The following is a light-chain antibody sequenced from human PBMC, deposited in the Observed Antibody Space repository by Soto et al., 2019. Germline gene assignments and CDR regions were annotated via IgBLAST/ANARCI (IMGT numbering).Light chain of an antibody. V-gene: IGLV2-14*01. Sequence: LTQPASVSGSPGQSITISCTGTSSDVGGYNYVSWYQHHPGKAPELMIFEVSNRPSGVSHRFSGSKSGNTASLTISGLQTEDEGDYYCSSYTSSSTRVFGTGTKVTVL. CDR3: SSYTSSSTRV. J-gene: IGLJ1*01. CDR1: SSDVGGYNY. CDR2: EVS.